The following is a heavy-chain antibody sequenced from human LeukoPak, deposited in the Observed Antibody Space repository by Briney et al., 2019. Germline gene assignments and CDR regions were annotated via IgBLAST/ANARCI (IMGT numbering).Heavy chain of an antibody. CDR3: AKGGEWLRHFDY. J-gene: IGHJ4*02. D-gene: IGHD5-12*01. CDR2: ISGSGGST. V-gene: IGHV3-23*01. CDR1: GFTFSSYA. Sequence: GGSLRLSCAAYGFTFSSYAVSWVRQAPGKGLEWVSAISGSGGSTYYADSVKGRFTISRDNSKNTLYLQMNSLRAEDTAVYYCAKGGEWLRHFDYWGQGTLVTVSS.